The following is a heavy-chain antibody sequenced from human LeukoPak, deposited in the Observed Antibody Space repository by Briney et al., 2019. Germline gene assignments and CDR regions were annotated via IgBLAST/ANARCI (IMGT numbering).Heavy chain of an antibody. CDR1: GGSISSSY. J-gene: IGHJ4*02. CDR3: ARLASGSYGPLTPFDY. V-gene: IGHV4-59*08. CDR2: IYYSGST. Sequence: TSETLSLTCTVSGGSISSSYWSWIRQPPGKGLEWIGDIYYSGSTNYNPSLKSRVTISVDTSKNQFSLRLSSVTAADTAVYYSARLASGSYGPLTPFDYWGQGTLVTVSS. D-gene: IGHD1-26*01.